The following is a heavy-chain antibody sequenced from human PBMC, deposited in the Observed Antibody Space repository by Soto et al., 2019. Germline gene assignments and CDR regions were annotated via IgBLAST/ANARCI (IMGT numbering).Heavy chain of an antibody. V-gene: IGHV3-11*06. J-gene: IGHJ2*01. CDR1: GFTFSDYY. CDR2: ISSSSSYT. D-gene: IGHD2-2*01. CDR3: ASSFYCSSTSCLHWYFDL. Sequence: QVQLVESGGGLVKPGGSLRLSCAAAGFTFSDYYMSWIRQAPGKGLEWVSYISSSSSYTNYADSVKGRFTSSRDNAKNSLYLQMNSLRAEDTAVYYCASSFYCSSTSCLHWYFDLWGRGTLVTVSS.